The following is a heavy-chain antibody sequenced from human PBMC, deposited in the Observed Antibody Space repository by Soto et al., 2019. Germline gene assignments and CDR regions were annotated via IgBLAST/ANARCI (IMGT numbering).Heavy chain of an antibody. V-gene: IGHV2-5*02. D-gene: IGHD3-22*01. CDR2: IYWDDDK. J-gene: IGHJ4*02. Sequence: QITLKESGPTLVKPTQTLTLTCTFSGFSLSTSGVGVGWIRQPPGKALEWLALIYWDDDKRYSPSLKSRLTITKDTSKNQVVLTMTNMDPVDTATYCCAHVNSKPYYFDYWGQGTLVTVSS. CDR1: GFSLSTSGVG. CDR3: AHVNSKPYYFDY.